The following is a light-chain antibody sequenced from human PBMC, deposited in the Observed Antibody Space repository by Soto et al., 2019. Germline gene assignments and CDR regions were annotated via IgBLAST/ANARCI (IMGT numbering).Light chain of an antibody. CDR3: QQFAGSPAAFT. Sequence: ESLLTQSPGTLSLSPGEGATLSCRASQTVSSANLVWYQQKPGQAPRLLIYGTSIRATGIPDRFSGTRSGTDFTLNIRRLEPEDVAVYYCQQFAGSPAAFTFGQGTKLEI. CDR1: QTVSSAN. V-gene: IGKV3-20*01. CDR2: GTS. J-gene: IGKJ2*01.